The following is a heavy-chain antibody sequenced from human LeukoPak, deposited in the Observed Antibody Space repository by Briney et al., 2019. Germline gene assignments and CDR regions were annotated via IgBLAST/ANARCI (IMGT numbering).Heavy chain of an antibody. V-gene: IGHV3-30*03. Sequence: GGSLRLSCAASGFTFSSYGMHWVRQAPGKGLEWVAVISYDGSNKYYADSVKGRFTISRDNSKNTLYLQMNSLRAEDTAVYYCARDFPGLGLLGYWGQGTLVTVSS. J-gene: IGHJ4*02. CDR1: GFTFSSYG. CDR3: ARDFPGLGLLGY. CDR2: ISYDGSNK.